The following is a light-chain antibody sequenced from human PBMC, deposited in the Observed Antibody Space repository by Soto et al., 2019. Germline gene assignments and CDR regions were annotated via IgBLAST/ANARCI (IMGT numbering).Light chain of an antibody. CDR1: SSDVGGYNY. V-gene: IGLV2-11*01. J-gene: IGLJ3*02. CDR2: DVS. Sequence: QSALTQPRSVSGSPGQSVIISCTGTSSDVGGYNYVSWYQQHPGKAPKLMIYDVSKRPSGVPDRFSGSKSGDTASLTISGLQTEDEADYYCSSYADNYVAFGGGTKLTVL. CDR3: SSYADNYVA.